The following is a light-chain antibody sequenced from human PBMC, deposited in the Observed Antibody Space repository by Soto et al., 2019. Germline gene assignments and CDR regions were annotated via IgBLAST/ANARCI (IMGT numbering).Light chain of an antibody. J-gene: IGKJ3*01. Sequence: DIQMTQSPSTLSASVGDRVTITCRASQNISPWLAWFQQKPGKAPKRLIHAASSLQSGVPSRFSGSGSGTEFTLTISSLQPEDFAIYYCLQYNTYPFTFGPGTKVDIK. V-gene: IGKV1-5*01. CDR3: LQYNTYPFT. CDR1: QNISPW. CDR2: AAS.